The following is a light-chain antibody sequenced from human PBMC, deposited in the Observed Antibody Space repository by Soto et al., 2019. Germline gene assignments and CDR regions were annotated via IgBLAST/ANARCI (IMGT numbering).Light chain of an antibody. J-gene: IGKJ1*01. Sequence: DIHMTQSPSTLSASVGDRVTITCRASQSISSWLAWYQQKPGKAPNLLIYKASSLQGGAPSRFSGSGSGTDFTLTISSLQPDDFATYYCQQYNTYSRTFGQGPR. CDR1: QSISSW. CDR3: QQYNTYSRT. CDR2: KAS. V-gene: IGKV1-5*03.